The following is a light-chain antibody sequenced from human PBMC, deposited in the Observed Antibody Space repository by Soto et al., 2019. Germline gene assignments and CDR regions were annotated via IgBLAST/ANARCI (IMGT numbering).Light chain of an antibody. CDR2: EVN. CDR3: SSYTSNSTYV. V-gene: IGLV2-18*02. CDR1: SSDVGSYNR. Sequence: QSVLTQPPSVSGSPGQAVTMSCTGTSSDVGSYNRVSWYQQAPGTAPKLMIYEVNNRPSGVPDRFSGSKSGNTASLTISGLQAEDEADHYCSSYTSNSTYVFGPGTKVTIL. J-gene: IGLJ1*01.